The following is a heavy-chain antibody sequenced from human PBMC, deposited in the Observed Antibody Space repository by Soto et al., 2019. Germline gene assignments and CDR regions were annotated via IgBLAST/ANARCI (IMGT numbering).Heavy chain of an antibody. D-gene: IGHD3-22*01. CDR3: ARGTYYYDSSGPGRADY. CDR2: ISSSSSTI. CDR1: GFTFSSYS. J-gene: IGHJ4*02. V-gene: IGHV3-48*02. Sequence: EVQLVESGGGLVQPGGSLRLSCAASGFTFSSYSMNWVRQAPGKGLEWVSYISSSSSTIYYADSVKGRFTISRDNDXNXPYLHLNSLRDEDTAVYYCARGTYYYDSSGPGRADYWGQGTLVTVSS.